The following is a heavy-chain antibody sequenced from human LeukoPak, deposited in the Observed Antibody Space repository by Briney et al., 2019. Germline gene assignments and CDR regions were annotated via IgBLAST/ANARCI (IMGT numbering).Heavy chain of an antibody. Sequence: GGSLRLSXAASGFTFSSYSMNWVRQAPGKGLEWVSYISSSSSTIYYADSVKGRFTISRDNAKSSLYLQMNSLRAEDTAVYYCAKETYYDFWSGSSNWFDPWGQGNLVTVSS. V-gene: IGHV3-48*01. D-gene: IGHD3-3*01. CDR2: ISSSSSTI. CDR3: AKETYYDFWSGSSNWFDP. J-gene: IGHJ5*02. CDR1: GFTFSSYS.